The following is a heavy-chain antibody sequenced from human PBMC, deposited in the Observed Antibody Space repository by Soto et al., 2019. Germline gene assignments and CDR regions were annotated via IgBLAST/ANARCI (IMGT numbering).Heavy chain of an antibody. CDR3: AKEAEMSVGYGMDV. D-gene: IGHD3-10*01. V-gene: IGHV3-23*01. CDR2: ISGSGSST. Sequence: GSLRLSCAASGFFFSNYAMSWVRQAPGKGLEWVSGISGSGSSTYYADSVTGRFTISRDNSKSTLYLQMNSLRAEDRAVYYCAKEAEMSVGYGMDVWGQGTTVTVSS. CDR1: GFFFSNYA. J-gene: IGHJ6*02.